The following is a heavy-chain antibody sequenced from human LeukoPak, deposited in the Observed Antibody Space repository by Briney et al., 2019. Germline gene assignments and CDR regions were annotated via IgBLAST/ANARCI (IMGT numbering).Heavy chain of an antibody. Sequence: GGSLRLSCAASGFTFSSYDMQWVRQAPGKGLEYVSAISGNGGTTYYANSVRGRFTISRDNSKNTLYLQMGSLRAEDMAVYYCARDGARYSGSYYNDYWGQGTLVTVSS. CDR3: ARDGARYSGSYYNDY. J-gene: IGHJ4*02. CDR2: ISGNGGTT. CDR1: GFTFSSYD. D-gene: IGHD1-26*01. V-gene: IGHV3-64*01.